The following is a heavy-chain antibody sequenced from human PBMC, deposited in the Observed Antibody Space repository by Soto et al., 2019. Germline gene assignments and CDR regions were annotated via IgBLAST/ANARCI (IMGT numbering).Heavy chain of an antibody. CDR2: MNPNSGNT. J-gene: IGHJ6*02. D-gene: IGHD3-3*01. Sequence: ASVKVSCKASGYTFTSYDIKWVRQATGQGLEWMGWMNPNSGNTGYAEKFQGRVTMTRNTSISTAYMELSSLRSEDTAVYYCARVLSGGGITIFGVVPRYYGMDVWG. CDR3: ARVLSGGGITIFGVVPRYYGMDV. CDR1: GYTFTSYD. V-gene: IGHV1-8*01.